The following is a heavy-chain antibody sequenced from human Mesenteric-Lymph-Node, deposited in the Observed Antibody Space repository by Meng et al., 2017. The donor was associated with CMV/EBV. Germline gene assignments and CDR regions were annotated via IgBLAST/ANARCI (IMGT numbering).Heavy chain of an antibody. J-gene: IGHJ4*02. Sequence: SETLSLTCAVHGGSFSGHYWSWIRQPPGKGLEWIAEVSHSGSINYNPSLKSRLTLSVDTSKNQLSLTLTSVTAADTAVYYCARGPFNDFWSGYYNYWGQGTLVTVSS. V-gene: IGHV4-34*01. CDR1: GGSFSGHY. D-gene: IGHD3-3*01. CDR2: VSHSGSI. CDR3: ARGPFNDFWSGYYNY.